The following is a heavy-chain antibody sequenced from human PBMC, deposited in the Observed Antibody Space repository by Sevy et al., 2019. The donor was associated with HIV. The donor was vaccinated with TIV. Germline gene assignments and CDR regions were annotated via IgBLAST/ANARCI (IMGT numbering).Heavy chain of an antibody. CDR2: IFRSGDTT. Sequence: LSLTCAASGFIFYNYAMNWVRQAPGKGLEWVSTIFRSGDTTYYADSVKGRFTISRDNSKNTLYLQMNSLGTEDTALYYCAGARYDSGGSFDAFDIWGQGTMVTVSS. J-gene: IGHJ3*02. D-gene: IGHD3-22*01. CDR1: GFIFYNYA. CDR3: AGARYDSGGSFDAFDI. V-gene: IGHV3-23*01.